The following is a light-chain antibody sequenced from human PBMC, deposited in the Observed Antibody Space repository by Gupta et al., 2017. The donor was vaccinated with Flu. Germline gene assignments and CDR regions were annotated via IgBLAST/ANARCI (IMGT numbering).Light chain of an antibody. CDR2: DVT. CDR3: TSYTSSPTFWV. V-gene: IGLV2-14*03. Sequence: SSDIGGHDHVSWYQQHPGKVPKVMIYDVTNRPSGISNRFSGSKSGNTASLTISGLQPEDEAEYCCTSYTSSPTFWVFGGGTKLTVL. CDR1: SSDIGGHDH. J-gene: IGLJ3*02.